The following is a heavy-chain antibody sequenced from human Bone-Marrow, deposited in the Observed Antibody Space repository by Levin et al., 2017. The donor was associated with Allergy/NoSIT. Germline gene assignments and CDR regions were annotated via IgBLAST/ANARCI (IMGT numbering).Heavy chain of an antibody. CDR1: GSSFSNHW. CDR3: ARHRRDIVASNDPFDI. D-gene: IGHD5-12*01. J-gene: IGHJ3*02. V-gene: IGHV5-51*01. Sequence: PGVSLRLSCKGSGSSFSNHWIGWVRQKPGKGLEWMGIIYPDDSDTRYSPSFQGQVTIAADKSTNTAYLQWSSLRASDSAIYYCARHRRDIVASNDPFDIWGQGAMVTVSS. CDR2: IYPDDSDT.